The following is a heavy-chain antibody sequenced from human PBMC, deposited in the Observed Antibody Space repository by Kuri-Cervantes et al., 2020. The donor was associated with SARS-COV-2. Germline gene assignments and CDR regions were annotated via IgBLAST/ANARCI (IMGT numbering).Heavy chain of an antibody. D-gene: IGHD2/OR15-2a*01. CDR1: GGSISGYY. V-gene: IGHV4-4*07. CDR2: VYSSGGT. J-gene: IGHJ6*02. Sequence: GSLRLSCTLSGGSISGYYWSWIRQSAGKGLEFIGRVYSSGGTNYNPSLESRVTMSIDTAKNQVSLRLTSVTAADTAGYYCARGILGDDSIHYGMDVWGQGTSVTVSS. CDR3: ARGILGDDSIHYGMDV.